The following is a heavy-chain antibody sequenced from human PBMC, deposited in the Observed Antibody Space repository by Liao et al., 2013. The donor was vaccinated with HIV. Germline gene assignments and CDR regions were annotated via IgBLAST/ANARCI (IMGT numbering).Heavy chain of an antibody. Sequence: QVQLKQWGTGPLKPSETLSRTCAVYAGSFSGHYWSWIRQPPGKWLEWIGEINHRGSTNYSPSLKSRATLSVDASKNQFSLKLSSVTAADTALYYCARGPTVWGIYQFDYWGQGTLVTVSS. V-gene: IGHV4-34*02. CDR3: ARGPTVWGIYQFDY. J-gene: IGHJ4*02. D-gene: IGHD4-17*01. CDR2: INHRGST. CDR1: AGSFSGHY.